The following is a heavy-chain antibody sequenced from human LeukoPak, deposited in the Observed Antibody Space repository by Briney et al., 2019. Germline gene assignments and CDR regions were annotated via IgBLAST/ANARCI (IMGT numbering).Heavy chain of an antibody. CDR2: INPSGGST. Sequence: ASVKVSCKASGYTFTSNYMHWVRQAPGQGLEWMGIINPSGGSTSYAQKFQGRVTMTRDTPKSTLYMELSSLRSEDTVVYYGARLDDDSDYWGQGTLVTVSS. D-gene: IGHD1-1*01. CDR1: GYTFTSNY. J-gene: IGHJ4*02. V-gene: IGHV1-46*01. CDR3: ARLDDDSDY.